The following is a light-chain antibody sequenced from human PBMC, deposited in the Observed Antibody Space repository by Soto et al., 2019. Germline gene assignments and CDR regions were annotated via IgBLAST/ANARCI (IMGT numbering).Light chain of an antibody. Sequence: EIVLTQSPGTLSLSPGERATLSCRASQSVSSSYLAWYQQKPGQAPRLLIYGASSRATGIPYRFSGSGSGTDSTLTISRLEPEDFAVYYGQQYGSSPGTFGQGTKVEIK. V-gene: IGKV3-20*01. J-gene: IGKJ1*01. CDR2: GAS. CDR3: QQYGSSPGT. CDR1: QSVSSSY.